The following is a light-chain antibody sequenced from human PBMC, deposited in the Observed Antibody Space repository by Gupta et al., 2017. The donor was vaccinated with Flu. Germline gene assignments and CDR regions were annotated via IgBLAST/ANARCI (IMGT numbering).Light chain of an antibody. CDR1: SSEIGYYKY. V-gene: IGLV2-8*01. CDR3: SSYAGSNRLGV. CDR2: EVT. J-gene: IGLJ3*02. Sequence: SSLPHPPSAPGPPGQSVTIPCRGTSSEIGYYKYVSWYQQHPGNAPILMIYEVTKRPSGVPDRFSGSKSGNTASLTVSGVQAEDEAAYYCSSYAGSNRLGVFGGGTKLTVL.